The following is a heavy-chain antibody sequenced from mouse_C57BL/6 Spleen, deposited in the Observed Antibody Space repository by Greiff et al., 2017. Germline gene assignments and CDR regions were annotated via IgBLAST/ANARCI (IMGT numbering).Heavy chain of an antibody. CDR2: INPNNGGT. V-gene: IGHV1-18*01. CDR3: ARATMSSYWYFDV. CDR1: GYTFTDYN. Sequence: VQLQQSGPELVKPGASVKIPCKASGYTFTDYNMDWVKQSHGKSLEWIGDINPNNGGTIYNQKFKGKATLTVDKSSSTAYMELRSLTSEDTAVYYCARATMSSYWYFDVWGQGTTLTVSS. D-gene: IGHD1-1*02. J-gene: IGHJ1*01.